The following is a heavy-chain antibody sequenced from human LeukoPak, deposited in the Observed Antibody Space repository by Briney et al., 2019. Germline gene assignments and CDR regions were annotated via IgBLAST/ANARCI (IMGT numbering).Heavy chain of an antibody. V-gene: IGHV3-7*01. CDR2: MNQDGSEK. D-gene: IGHD3-10*01. Sequence: GGSLRLSCAASGFTFSRYWMSWVRQAPGKGPEWVANMNQDGSEKHYVDSVKGRFIISRDNAKNSLFLQENSLRVEGTAVYYCARDGAARGSGSFGDWGQGTLLIVSS. CDR1: GFTFSRYW. J-gene: IGHJ4*02. CDR3: ARDGAARGSGSFGD.